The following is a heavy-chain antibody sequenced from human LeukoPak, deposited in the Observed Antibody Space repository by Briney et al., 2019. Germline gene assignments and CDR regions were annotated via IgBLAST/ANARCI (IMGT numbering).Heavy chain of an antibody. CDR3: ASHSGPILTGYYSLDAFDI. V-gene: IGHV3-23*01. Sequence: GGSLRLSCAASGFTFSSYAMSWVRQAPEKGLEWVSAISGSGGSTYYADSVKGRFTISRDNSKNTLYLQMNSLRAEDTAVYYCASHSGPILTGYYSLDAFDIWGQGTMVTVSS. CDR2: ISGSGGST. CDR1: GFTFSSYA. D-gene: IGHD3-9*01. J-gene: IGHJ3*02.